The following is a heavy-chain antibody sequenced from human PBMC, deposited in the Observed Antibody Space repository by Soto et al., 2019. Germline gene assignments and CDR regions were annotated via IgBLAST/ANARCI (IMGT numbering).Heavy chain of an antibody. V-gene: IGHV4-4*02. CDR2: MYHSGNT. CDR3: ARASASSMLRGVIII. J-gene: IGHJ4*02. D-gene: IGHD3-10*01. CDR1: GCSICSDDW. Sequence: PSDTLSIACAVSGCSICSDDWGGWVRQPPGKVLEWIGEMYHSGNTNYNPSLKSRVTISVDKSKNQFSMKMTSVTAADTALYYCARASASSMLRGVIIIWGQGTQVTVSS.